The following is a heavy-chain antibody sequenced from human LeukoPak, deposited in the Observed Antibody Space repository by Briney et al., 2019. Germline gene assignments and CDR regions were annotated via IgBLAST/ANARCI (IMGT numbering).Heavy chain of an antibody. V-gene: IGHV1-2*02. J-gene: IGHJ5*02. Sequence: GASVKVSCKASGYTFTGYYMHWVRQAPGQGLEWMGWINPNSGGTNYAQKFQGRVTMTRDTSISTAYMELSRLRSDDTAVYYCARASITMVRGVRSWFDPWGQGTLVTVSS. CDR2: INPNSGGT. CDR1: GYTFTGYY. D-gene: IGHD3-10*01. CDR3: ARASITMVRGVRSWFDP.